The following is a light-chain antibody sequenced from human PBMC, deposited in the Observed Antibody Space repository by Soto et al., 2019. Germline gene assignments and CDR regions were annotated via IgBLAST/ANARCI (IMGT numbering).Light chain of an antibody. Sequence: DIQMTQSPSSLSASVGDRVTITCRASQGIANYLAWYQQKPGKVPKLLIYAASTLHSGVPSRFSGSGFGTDFTLAISSLQPEAVATYYCQTDDSGLSRTCGHGTKVESK. CDR1: QGIANY. CDR3: QTDDSGLSRT. J-gene: IGKJ1*01. CDR2: AAS. V-gene: IGKV1-27*01.